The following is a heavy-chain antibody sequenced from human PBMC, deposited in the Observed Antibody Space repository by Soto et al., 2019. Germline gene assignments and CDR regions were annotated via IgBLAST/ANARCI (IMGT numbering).Heavy chain of an antibody. D-gene: IGHD6-13*01. CDR2: IIPIFGTA. CDR3: ARGGWGSSWLYYYYYGMDV. V-gene: IGHV1-69*13. CDR1: GVTFSSYA. J-gene: IGHJ6*02. Sequence: GASVKVSCKASGVTFSSYAISWVRQAPGQGLEWMGGIIPIFGTANYAQKFQGRVTITADESTNTAYMELSSLRSEDTAVYYCARGGWGSSWLYYYYYGMDVWGQGTTVTVSS.